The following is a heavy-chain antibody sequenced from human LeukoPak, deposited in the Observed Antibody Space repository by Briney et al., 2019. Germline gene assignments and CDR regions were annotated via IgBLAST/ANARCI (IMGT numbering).Heavy chain of an antibody. D-gene: IGHD6-19*01. CDR1: GFTFSSYS. V-gene: IGHV3-21*01. Sequence: PGGSLRLSCAASGFTFSSYSMNWVRQAPGKGLEWVSSISSSSSYIYYADSVKGRFTISRDNAKNSLYLQMNSLRAEDTAVYYCARDGRIAVAGTGNWFDPWGQGTLVTVSS. J-gene: IGHJ5*02. CDR3: ARDGRIAVAGTGNWFDP. CDR2: ISSSSSYI.